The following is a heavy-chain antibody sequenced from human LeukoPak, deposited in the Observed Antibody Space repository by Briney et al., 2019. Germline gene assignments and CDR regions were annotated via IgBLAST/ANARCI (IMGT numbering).Heavy chain of an antibody. CDR2: IIPIFGTA. CDR1: GGTFSSYA. D-gene: IGHD2/OR15-2a*01. V-gene: IGHV1-69*13. Sequence: EASVKVSCKVSGGTFSSYAISWVRQAPGQGLEWMGGIIPIFGTANYAQKFQGRVTITADESTSTAYMELSSLRSEDTAVYYCASSNSRVYMDVWGKGTTVTVSS. J-gene: IGHJ6*03. CDR3: ASSNSRVYMDV.